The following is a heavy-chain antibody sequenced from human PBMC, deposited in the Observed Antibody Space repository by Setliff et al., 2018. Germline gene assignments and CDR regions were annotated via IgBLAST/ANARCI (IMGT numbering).Heavy chain of an antibody. J-gene: IGHJ6*02. CDR2: IYYSGST. CDR1: GGSISSYY. CDR3: ARSSYSGSYLNV. D-gene: IGHD1-26*01. Sequence: PSETLSLPCTVSGGSISSYYWSWIRQPPGKGLEWIGYIYYSGSTKYNPSLKSRVTISVDKSKNQFSLKLSSVTAADTAVYYCARSSYSGSYLNVWGQGTTVTVSS. V-gene: IGHV4-59*12.